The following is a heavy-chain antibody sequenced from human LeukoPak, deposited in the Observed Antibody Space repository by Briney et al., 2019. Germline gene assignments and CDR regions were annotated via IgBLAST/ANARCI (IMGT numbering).Heavy chain of an antibody. V-gene: IGHV4-30-2*01. Sequence: SLTLSLTCAVSGGSISSGGYSWSWIRQPPGKGLEWIGYIYHSGSTYYNPSLKSRVTISVDRSKNQFSLKLSSVTAADTAVYYCASLPYYYDSSGYPTFYFDYWGQGTLVTVSS. CDR1: GGSISSGGYS. CDR3: ASLPYYYDSSGYPTFYFDY. CDR2: IYHSGST. J-gene: IGHJ4*02. D-gene: IGHD3-22*01.